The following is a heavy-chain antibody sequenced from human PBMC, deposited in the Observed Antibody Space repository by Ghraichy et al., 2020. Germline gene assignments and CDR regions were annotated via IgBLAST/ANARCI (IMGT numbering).Heavy chain of an antibody. CDR1: GFTFSDHY. J-gene: IGHJ6*02. Sequence: GGSLRLSCAASGFTFSDHYMDWVRQAPGKGLEWVGRIRNKANRYTTEYAASVKGRFTISREDSKNSLYLQMNILKTEDTAVYYCATHNFGVVLRYGMDVWGQGTTVTVSS. D-gene: IGHD3-3*01. CDR2: IRNKANRYTT. CDR3: ATHNFGVVLRYGMDV. V-gene: IGHV3-72*01.